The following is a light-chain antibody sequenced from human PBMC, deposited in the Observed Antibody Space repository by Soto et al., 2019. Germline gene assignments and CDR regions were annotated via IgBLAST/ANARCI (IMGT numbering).Light chain of an antibody. CDR2: GAS. CDR3: QQYSDWPPYT. Sequence: EIVMTQSPATLSVSPGESATVSCRASQTISTNLAWYQQKPGQAPRLLIYGASIRATGISARFSGSGSGTDFTLTIINLQSEDFAFYYCQQYSDWPPYTFGQGTKLEIK. V-gene: IGKV3-15*01. CDR1: QTISTN. J-gene: IGKJ2*01.